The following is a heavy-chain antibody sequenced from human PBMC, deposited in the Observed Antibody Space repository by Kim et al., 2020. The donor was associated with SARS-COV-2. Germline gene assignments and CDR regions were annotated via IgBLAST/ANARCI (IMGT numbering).Heavy chain of an antibody. J-gene: IGHJ4*02. CDR1: GGSITSGGYF. Sequence: SETLSLTCTVSGGSITSGGYFWSWIRQFPGKGLEWIGHIYHSSSTSYNPSLRSRVAISVDTSKNEFSLKLSYVTAADTAVYYCAIFTIYYGSGSYYKDYWGQGTLVTVSS. CDR2: IYHSSST. V-gene: IGHV4-31*03. CDR3: AIFTIYYGSGSYYKDY. D-gene: IGHD3-10*01.